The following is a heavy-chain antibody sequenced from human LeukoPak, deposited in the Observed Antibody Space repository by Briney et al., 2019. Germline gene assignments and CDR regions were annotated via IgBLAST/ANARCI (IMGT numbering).Heavy chain of an antibody. CDR1: GGTFSSYA. CDR3: ARVAAAGTIPYYFDY. CDR2: IIPIFGTA. Sequence: LVKVSCKASGGTFSSYAISWVRQAPGQGLEWMGGIIPIFGTANYAQKFQGRVTITADESTSTAYMELSSLRSEDTAVYYCARVAAAGTIPYYFDYWGQGTLVTVSS. D-gene: IGHD6-13*01. V-gene: IGHV1-69*13. J-gene: IGHJ4*02.